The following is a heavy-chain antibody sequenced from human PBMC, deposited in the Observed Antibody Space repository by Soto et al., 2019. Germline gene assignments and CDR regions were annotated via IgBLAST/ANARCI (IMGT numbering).Heavy chain of an antibody. D-gene: IGHD3-16*01. J-gene: IGHJ6*02. CDR2: INAYNGNT. CDR1: GYSFTRYG. Sequence: QVQLVQSGAEVKNPGASVKVSCKASGYSFTRYGIGWARQAPGQGLEWMGWINAYNGNTNYAHNLPDTITLTTDTSTTTAYMELRSLRSNDTAIYYCAMVDVYVTPSPQDVWGQGTTVTVSS. CDR3: AMVDVYVTPSPQDV. V-gene: IGHV1-18*01.